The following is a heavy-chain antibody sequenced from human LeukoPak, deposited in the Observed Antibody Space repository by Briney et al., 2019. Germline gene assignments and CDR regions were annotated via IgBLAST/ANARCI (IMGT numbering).Heavy chain of an antibody. J-gene: IGHJ4*02. Sequence: GGSLRLSCAASGFTFSSYAMHWVRQAPGKGLEWVAVISYDGSNKYYADSVKGRFTISRDNSKNTLYLQMNSLRAEDTAVYYCASNWNYDTLGDYWGQGTLVTVSS. CDR2: ISYDGSNK. CDR3: ASNWNYDTLGDY. CDR1: GFTFSSYA. V-gene: IGHV3-30-3*01. D-gene: IGHD1-7*01.